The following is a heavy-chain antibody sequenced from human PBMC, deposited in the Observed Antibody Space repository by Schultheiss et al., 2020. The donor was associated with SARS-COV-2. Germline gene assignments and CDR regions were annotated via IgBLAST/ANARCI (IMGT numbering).Heavy chain of an antibody. J-gene: IGHJ4*02. D-gene: IGHD4-17*01. CDR3: ARSSGRYGLPDY. Sequence: SETLSLTCTVSGGSISSGGYYWSWIRQHPGKGLEWIGYIYYSGSTYYNPSLKSRVTISVDTSKNQFSLKLSSVTAADTAMYYCARSSGRYGLPDYWGQGTLVTVSS. CDR1: GGSISSGGYY. V-gene: IGHV4-31*03. CDR2: IYYSGST.